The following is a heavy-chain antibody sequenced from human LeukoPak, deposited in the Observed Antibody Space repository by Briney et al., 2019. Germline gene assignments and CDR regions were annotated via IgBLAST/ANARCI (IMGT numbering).Heavy chain of an antibody. D-gene: IGHD3-3*01. CDR2: INPNSGGT. CDR3: ASPSITIFGVASDAFDI. CDR1: GYTFTGYY. V-gene: IGHV1-2*02. J-gene: IGHJ3*02. Sequence: ASVKVSCKASGYTFTGYYMHWVRQAPGQGLEWMGWINPNSGGTNYAQKFQGRATMTRDTSISTAYMELSRLRSDDTAVYYCASPSITIFGVASDAFDIWGQGTMVTVSS.